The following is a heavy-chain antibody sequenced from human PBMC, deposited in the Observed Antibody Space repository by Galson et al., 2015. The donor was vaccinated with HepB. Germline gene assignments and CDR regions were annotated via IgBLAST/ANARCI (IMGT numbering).Heavy chain of an antibody. Sequence: SLRLSCAASGFTFSSYWMSWVRQAPGKGLEWVANIKEDGSEKYYVDSAKGRFTIARDNAKNSLYLQMNSLRAEDTAVYYCARDGGYSYGYEDYWGQGTLVTVSS. CDR1: GFTFSSYW. CDR3: ARDGGYSYGYEDY. V-gene: IGHV3-7*01. CDR2: IKEDGSEK. J-gene: IGHJ4*02. D-gene: IGHD5-18*01.